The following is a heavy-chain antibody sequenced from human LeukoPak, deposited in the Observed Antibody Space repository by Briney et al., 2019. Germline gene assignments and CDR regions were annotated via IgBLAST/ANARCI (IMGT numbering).Heavy chain of an antibody. J-gene: IGHJ3*02. CDR2: IYNSGST. D-gene: IGHD2-8*02. V-gene: IGHV4-39*01. CDR3: ATPAPGADAFDI. Sequence: SETLSLTCTVSGGSISSSSYYWGWIRQPPGKGLEWIGSIYNSGSTYYNPSLKSRVTISVDTSKNQFSLKLSSVTAADTAVYYCATPAPGADAFDIWGQGTIVTVCS. CDR1: GGSISSSSYY.